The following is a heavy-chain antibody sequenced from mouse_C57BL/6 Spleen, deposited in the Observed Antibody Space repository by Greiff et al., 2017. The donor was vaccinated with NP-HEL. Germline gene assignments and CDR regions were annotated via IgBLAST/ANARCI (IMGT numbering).Heavy chain of an antibody. D-gene: IGHD2-5*01. CDR3: TRSRDYSNYVYYAMDY. CDR2: IDPETGGT. J-gene: IGHJ4*01. Sequence: QVQLQQSGAELVRPGASVTLSCKASGYTFTDYEMHWVKQTPVHGLEWIGAIDPETGGTAYNQKFKGKAILTADKSSSTAYMELRSLTSEDSAVYYCTRSRDYSNYVYYAMDYWGQGTSVTVSS. V-gene: IGHV1-15*01. CDR1: GYTFTDYE.